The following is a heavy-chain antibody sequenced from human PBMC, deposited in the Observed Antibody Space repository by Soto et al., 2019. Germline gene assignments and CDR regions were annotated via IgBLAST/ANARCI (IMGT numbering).Heavy chain of an antibody. CDR3: ATWYPSFYYYGMDV. CDR1: GFSFSNYA. D-gene: IGHD6-13*01. V-gene: IGHV3-23*01. Sequence: EVQLLESGGGLVQPGGSLRLSCAASGFSFSNYAMSWVRQAPGKGLEWVSGISSSGGSTYFADSAKGRFTISRDNSKNTLYLQMNSLRGEDTAVYYCATWYPSFYYYGMDVWGQGTTVTVFS. J-gene: IGHJ6*02. CDR2: ISSSGGST.